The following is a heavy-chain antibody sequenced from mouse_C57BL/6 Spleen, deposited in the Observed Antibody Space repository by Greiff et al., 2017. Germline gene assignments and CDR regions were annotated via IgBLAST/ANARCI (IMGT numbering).Heavy chain of an antibody. J-gene: IGHJ4*01. V-gene: IGHV3-1*01. CDR2: ISYSGST. CDR3: AREGDYYAMDY. CDR1: GYSITSGYD. Sequence: DVKVEESGPGMVKPSQSLSLTCTVTGYSITSGYDWHWIRHFPGNKLEWMGYISYSGSTNYNPSLKSRNSITHDTSKNHFFLKLNSVTTEDTATYYCAREGDYYAMDYWGQGTSVTVSS.